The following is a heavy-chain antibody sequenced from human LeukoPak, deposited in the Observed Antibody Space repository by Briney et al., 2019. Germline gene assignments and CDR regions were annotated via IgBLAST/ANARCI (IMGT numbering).Heavy chain of an antibody. D-gene: IGHD5-24*01. J-gene: IGHJ6*03. V-gene: IGHV4-59*13. CDR1: GDSIKSYY. CDR3: ARVRDGYNYYYYYYMDV. CDR2: IYDGGNT. Sequence: PSETLSLTCSVSGDSIKSYYWTWIRQSPGKGLEWIGHIYDGGNTNYNPSLKSRVTISVDTSKNQFSLKLSSVTAADTAVYYCARVRDGYNYYYYYYMDVWGKGTTVTVSS.